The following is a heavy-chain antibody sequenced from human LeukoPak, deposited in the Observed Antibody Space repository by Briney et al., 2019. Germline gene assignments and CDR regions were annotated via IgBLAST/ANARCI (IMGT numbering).Heavy chain of an antibody. V-gene: IGHV4-59*02. J-gene: IGHJ4*02. CDR2: IYYSAKI. Sequence: SETLSLTCTISGASVTDYYWSWVRQAPGKGLEYIGYIYYSAKIDYNPSLKGRATISLDTSTNQFSLSLTSVTAADTAVYFCARIDDYGDSGYFDLWGQGILVTVSS. D-gene: IGHD4-17*01. CDR3: ARIDDYGDSGYFDL. CDR1: GASVTDYY.